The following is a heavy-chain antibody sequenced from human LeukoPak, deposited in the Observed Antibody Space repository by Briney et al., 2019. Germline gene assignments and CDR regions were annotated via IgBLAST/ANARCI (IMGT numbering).Heavy chain of an antibody. CDR3: ASFPGIAAAGTPNDY. J-gene: IGHJ4*02. D-gene: IGHD6-13*01. CDR2: IYYSGST. CDR1: GGSISSYY. Sequence: SETLSLTCTVSGGSISSYYWSWIRQPPGKGLEWIGYIYYSGSTNYNPSLKSRVTISVDTSKNQFSLKLSSVTAADTAVYYCASFPGIAAAGTPNDYWGQGTLVTVSS. V-gene: IGHV4-59*12.